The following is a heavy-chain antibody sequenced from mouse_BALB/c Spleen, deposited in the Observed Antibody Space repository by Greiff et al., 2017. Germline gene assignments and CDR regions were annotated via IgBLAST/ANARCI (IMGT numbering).Heavy chain of an antibody. CDR1: GFTITDYY. D-gene: IGHD3-2*01. V-gene: IGHV14-4*02. CDR2: IDPENGDT. J-gene: IGHJ4*01. Sequence: EVQLQKSGAELVRSGASVKLSCTASGFTITDYYMHWVKQRPEQGLEWIGWIDPENGDTEYAPKFQGKATMTADTSSNTAYLQLSSLTSEDTAVYYCNAGDRDAMDYWGKGTSVTGAS. CDR3: NAGDRDAMDY.